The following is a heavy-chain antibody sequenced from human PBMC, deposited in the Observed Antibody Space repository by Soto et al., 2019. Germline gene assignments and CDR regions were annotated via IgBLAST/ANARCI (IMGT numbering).Heavy chain of an antibody. CDR1: GYTFTNYG. V-gene: IGHV1-18*01. D-gene: IGHD6-13*01. CDR2: INSYNGNT. CDR3: ARGSSPVDFDY. Sequence: QVQLVQSGAEVKKPGASVKVSCKASGYTFTNYGINWVRQAPGQGLEWVGWINSYNGNTNYAQRLQGRVTMTTDTSTSTANMELRSLRSDDTAVYYCARGSSPVDFDYCGQGTLVTVSS. J-gene: IGHJ4*02.